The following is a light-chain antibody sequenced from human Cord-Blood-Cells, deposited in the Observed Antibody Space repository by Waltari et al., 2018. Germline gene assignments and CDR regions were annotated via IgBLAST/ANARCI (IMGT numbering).Light chain of an antibody. CDR2: DVS. J-gene: IGLJ3*02. V-gene: IGLV2-14*01. Sequence: QSALTQPASVSGSPGQSITISCTGTSSDVGGYNYVSWYKQHPGKAPKLMIYDVSKRPSGVSNRFSGSKSGNTASLAISGLQAEDEADYYCSSCTSSSTWVFGGGTKLTVL. CDR1: SSDVGGYNY. CDR3: SSCTSSSTWV.